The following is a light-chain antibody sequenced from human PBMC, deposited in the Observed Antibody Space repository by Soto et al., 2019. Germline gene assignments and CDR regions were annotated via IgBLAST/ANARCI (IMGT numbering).Light chain of an antibody. CDR3: CSYAGSSTYG. V-gene: IGLV2-23*01. Sequence: QSVLTQPASVSGSPGQSITISCTGTSSDVGSYNIVSWYQQHPGKAPKLMIYEGSKRPSGVSNRFSGSKSGNTASLTISGLQAEDEADYYCCSYAGSSTYGFGTGTRAPS. CDR1: SSDVGSYNI. J-gene: IGLJ1*01. CDR2: EGS.